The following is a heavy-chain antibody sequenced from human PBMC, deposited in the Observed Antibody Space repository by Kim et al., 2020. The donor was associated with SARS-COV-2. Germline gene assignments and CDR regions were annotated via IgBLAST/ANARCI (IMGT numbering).Heavy chain of an antibody. V-gene: IGHV3-30*07. CDR3: ARAEASIAAAGSFLDY. J-gene: IGHJ4*02. D-gene: IGHD6-13*01. Sequence: SVKGRFTISRDNSKNTLYLQMNSLRAEDTAVYYCARAEASIAAAGSFLDYWGQGTLVTVSS.